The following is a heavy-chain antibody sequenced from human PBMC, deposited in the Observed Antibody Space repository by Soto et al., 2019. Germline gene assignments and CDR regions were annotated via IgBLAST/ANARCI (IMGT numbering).Heavy chain of an antibody. D-gene: IGHD4-17*01. J-gene: IGHJ5*02. V-gene: IGHV1-69*01. CDR1: GGTFTNFA. CDR3: ARGSPTTVTTWFDP. Sequence: QVQLVQSGAEVKKPGSSVKVSCKASGGTFTNFAISWVRQAPGQGLEWMGGIIPAFGKAKYAQRFQGRVKFTADESTSTAYMEVNSLTSDDTAVYYCARGSPTTVTTWFDPWGQGTLVTVSS. CDR2: IIPAFGKA.